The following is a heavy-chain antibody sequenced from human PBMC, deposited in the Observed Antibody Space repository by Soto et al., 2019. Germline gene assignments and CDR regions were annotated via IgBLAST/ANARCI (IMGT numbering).Heavy chain of an antibody. CDR1: GFTFSDYY. CDR3: ARESPVLSWYFDL. J-gene: IGHJ2*01. CDR2: ISYDGSKK. V-gene: IGHV3-30-3*01. Sequence: QVQLVESGGGLVKPGGSLRLSCAASGFTFSDYYMSWIRQAPGKGLEWVALISYDGSKKYYADSVRGRFTISRDNSKNTLYLQMSSLTTEDTSVYYCARESPVLSWYFDLWGRGTLVTVSS.